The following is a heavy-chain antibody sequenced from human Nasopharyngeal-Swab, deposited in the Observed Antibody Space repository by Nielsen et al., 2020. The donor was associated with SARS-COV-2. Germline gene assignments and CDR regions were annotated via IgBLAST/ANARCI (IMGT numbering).Heavy chain of an antibody. CDR2: ISGSGGST. D-gene: IGHD3-10*01. J-gene: IGHJ4*02. Sequence: GESLKISCAASEFTFSSYAMSWVRQAPGKGLEWVSAISGSGGSTYYADSVKGRFTISRDNSKNTLYLQMNSLRAEDTAVYYCAKDGMVRGQRWGQGTLVTVSS. V-gene: IGHV3-23*01. CDR3: AKDGMVRGQR. CDR1: EFTFSSYA.